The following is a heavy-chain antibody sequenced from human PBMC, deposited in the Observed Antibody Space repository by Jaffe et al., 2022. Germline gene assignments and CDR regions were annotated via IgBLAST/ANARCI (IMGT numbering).Heavy chain of an antibody. V-gene: IGHV1-8*01. CDR3: TRGYSNYGGSSYMDV. J-gene: IGHJ6*03. CDR2: MNPNSGNT. CDR1: GYTFTSYD. Sequence: QVQLVQSGAEVKKPGASVKVSCKASGYTFTSYDINWVRQATGQGLEWMGWMNPNSGNTGYAQKFQGRVTMTRNTSISTAYMELSSLSSEDTAVYYCTRGYSNYGGSSYMDVWGKGTTVTVSS. D-gene: IGHD4-4*01.